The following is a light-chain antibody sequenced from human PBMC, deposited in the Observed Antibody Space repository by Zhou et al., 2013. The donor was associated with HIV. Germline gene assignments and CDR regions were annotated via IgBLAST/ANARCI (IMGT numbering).Light chain of an antibody. Sequence: EILLTQSPGTLSLSPGERATLSCRASQSVSNNYLAWYQQKPGQAPRLLIYGASSRATGIPDRFSGSGSGTDFTLTISRLEPEDFAVYYCQQYDSSIPTFGQGTKVEIK. V-gene: IGKV3-20*01. CDR3: QQYDSSIPT. CDR1: QSVSNNY. J-gene: IGKJ1*01. CDR2: GAS.